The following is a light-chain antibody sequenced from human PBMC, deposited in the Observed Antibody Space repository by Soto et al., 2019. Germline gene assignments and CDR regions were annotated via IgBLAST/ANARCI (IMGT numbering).Light chain of an antibody. CDR1: QSVSSR. Sequence: EIVLTQSPGTLSLSPGERATLSCGASQSVSSRLAWYQHKPGQAPRLLISGASSRATGIPDRFSGSGSGTEFTLTISSLQSEDFAVYYCQQYNNWPPTFGQGTKVDI. J-gene: IGKJ1*01. CDR2: GAS. V-gene: IGKV3D-15*01. CDR3: QQYNNWPPT.